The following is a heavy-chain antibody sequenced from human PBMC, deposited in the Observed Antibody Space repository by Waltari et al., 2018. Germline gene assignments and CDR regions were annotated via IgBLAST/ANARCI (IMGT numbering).Heavy chain of an antibody. CDR2: IIPIFGTA. Sequence: QVQLVQSGAEVKKPGSSVKVSCKASGGTFSSYAISWVRQAPGQGLEWMGGIIPIFGTANYAQKSQGRFTITADESTSTAYMELSSLRSEDTAVYYCAREGVYCSSTSCYYFDYWGQGTLVTVSS. D-gene: IGHD2-2*01. CDR1: GGTFSSYA. CDR3: AREGVYCSSTSCYYFDY. V-gene: IGHV1-69*12. J-gene: IGHJ4*02.